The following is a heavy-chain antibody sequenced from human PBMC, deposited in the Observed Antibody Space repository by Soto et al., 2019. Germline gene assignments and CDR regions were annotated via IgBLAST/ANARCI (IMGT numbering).Heavy chain of an antibody. CDR3: VKDHWGGDCYSDPYFDY. J-gene: IGHJ4*02. CDR1: GFSFTTYG. Sequence: QVQLVESGGGVVQPGRSLRLSCVASGFSFTTYGLHWVRQAPGKGLEWVAVIWYDGSNQYYADSVKGRFTISRDNSKNILYLEMNSMTVEDTAVYYCVKDHWGGDCYSDPYFDYWGQGTLVTVSS. V-gene: IGHV3-33*06. D-gene: IGHD2-21*02. CDR2: IWYDGSNQ.